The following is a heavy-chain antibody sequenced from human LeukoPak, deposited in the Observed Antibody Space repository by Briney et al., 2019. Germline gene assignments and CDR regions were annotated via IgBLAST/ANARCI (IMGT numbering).Heavy chain of an antibody. Sequence: GRSLRLSCAATGFTFKDYGMHWVRQPPGKGVEWVSSINWKGGGTDYADSVKGRFTISRDNAKNSLYLQLSSLRPEDTALYYCAKHMRATNTYSFFGLDVWGQGTTVTVSS. V-gene: IGHV3-9*01. D-gene: IGHD1-26*01. CDR1: GFTFKDYG. CDR3: AKHMRATNTYSFFGLDV. CDR2: INWKGGGT. J-gene: IGHJ6*02.